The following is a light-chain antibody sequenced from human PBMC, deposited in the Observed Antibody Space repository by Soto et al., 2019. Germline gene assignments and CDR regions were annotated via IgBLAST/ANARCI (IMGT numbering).Light chain of an antibody. V-gene: IGKV3-20*01. CDR1: QSVSSRS. CDR3: QQYDSSPPGLT. CDR2: GAS. J-gene: IGKJ4*01. Sequence: EIVLTQSPGTLSLSPGERATLSCRASQSVSSRSLAWYQQKPGQAPRLLIYGASSRATGIPDRFSGSGSGTDFTLTISRLEPEDFAVYYCQQYDSSPPGLTFGGGTKVEIK.